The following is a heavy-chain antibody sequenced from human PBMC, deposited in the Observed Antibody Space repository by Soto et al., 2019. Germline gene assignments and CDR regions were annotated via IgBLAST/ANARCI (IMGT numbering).Heavy chain of an antibody. Sequence: SGPTLVNPTQTLTLTCTFSGFSLRTSGVGVGWIRQPPGKALEWLAIVYWDDDKRYSPSLKSRLAVTKDTSKNQVVLTMTSMDPVDTATYYCARRGVVVVTAAFDYWGHGTLVTVSS. CDR3: ARRGVVVVTAAFDY. V-gene: IGHV2-5*02. CDR1: GFSLRTSGVG. J-gene: IGHJ4*01. D-gene: IGHD3-22*01. CDR2: VYWDDDK.